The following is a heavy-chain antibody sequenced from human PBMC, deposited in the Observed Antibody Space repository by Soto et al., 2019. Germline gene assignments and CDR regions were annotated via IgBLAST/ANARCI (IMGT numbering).Heavy chain of an antibody. CDR2: IIPILGIA. J-gene: IGHJ4*02. CDR3: ASVEMATAGADY. CDR1: GGTFSSYT. V-gene: IGHV1-69*02. Sequence: QVQLVQSGAEVKKPGSSVKVSCKASGGTFSSYTISWVRQAPGQGLEWMGRIIPILGIANYAQKFQGRVTITADKSTSTAYRELSSLRSEDTAVYYCASVEMATAGADYWGQGTLVTVSS. D-gene: IGHD5-18*01.